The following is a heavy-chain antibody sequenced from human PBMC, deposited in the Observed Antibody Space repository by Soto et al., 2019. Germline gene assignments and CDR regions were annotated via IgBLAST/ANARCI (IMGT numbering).Heavy chain of an antibody. Sequence: EVQLVESGGGLVQPGRSLRLSCAASGFTFDDYAMHWVRQAPGKGLEWVSGISWNSGSIGYAVSVKGRFTISRDNAKNPLNLKNNRLTAEDTTLYYCAKGHYGDYVNWFDPWGQGTLVTVAS. CDR3: AKGHYGDYVNWFDP. CDR1: GFTFDDYA. J-gene: IGHJ5*02. V-gene: IGHV3-9*01. CDR2: ISWNSGSI. D-gene: IGHD4-17*01.